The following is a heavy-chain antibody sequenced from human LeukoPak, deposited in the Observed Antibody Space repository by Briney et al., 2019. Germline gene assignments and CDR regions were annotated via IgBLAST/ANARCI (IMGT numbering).Heavy chain of an antibody. CDR2: IYHSGST. Sequence: KPSETLSLTXAVSGYSISSGYYWGWIRQPPGKGLEWIGSIYHSGSTYYNPSLKSRVTISVDTSKNQFSLKLSSVTAADTAVYYCARHLRIRDAFDIWGQGTMVTVSS. J-gene: IGHJ3*02. V-gene: IGHV4-38-2*01. CDR3: ARHLRIRDAFDI. CDR1: GYSISSGYY. D-gene: IGHD2-15*01.